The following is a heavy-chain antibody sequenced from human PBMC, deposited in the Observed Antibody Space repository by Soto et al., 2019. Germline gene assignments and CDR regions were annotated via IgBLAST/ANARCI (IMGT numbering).Heavy chain of an antibody. D-gene: IGHD6-19*01. CDR1: GFTFSSYP. Sequence: EVQLLESGGGLVQPGGSLRLSCAGSGFTFSSYPMAWVRQPSGRGLEWVSSISSSGSTYYADSVTGRFTISRDDSENTLYLHLNSLRVEDTAVYYCAKRKESSGWWIDYWGQGTLVTVSS. V-gene: IGHV3-23*01. CDR3: AKRKESSGWWIDY. CDR2: ISSSGST. J-gene: IGHJ4*02.